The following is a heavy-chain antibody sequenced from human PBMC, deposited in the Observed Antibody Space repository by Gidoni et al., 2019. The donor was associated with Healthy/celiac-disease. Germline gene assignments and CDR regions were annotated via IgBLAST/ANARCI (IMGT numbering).Heavy chain of an antibody. CDR3: AREGHYYILTGYYRRYNFDY. Sequence: QLQLQESGPGLVKPSETLSLTCTVSGGSISSSSYYWGWIRQPPGKGLEWIGSIYYSGGTYYNPSLKSRVTISVDTSKNQFSLKLSSVTAADTAVYYCAREGHYYILTGYYRRYNFDYWGQGTLVTVSS. V-gene: IGHV4-39*02. J-gene: IGHJ4*02. D-gene: IGHD3-9*01. CDR2: IYYSGGT. CDR1: GGSISSSSYY.